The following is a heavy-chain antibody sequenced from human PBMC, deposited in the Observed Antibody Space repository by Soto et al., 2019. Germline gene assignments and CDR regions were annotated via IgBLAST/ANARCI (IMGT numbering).Heavy chain of an antibody. V-gene: IGHV3-15*01. J-gene: IGHJ6*02. Sequence: EVQLVESGGGLVKPGGSLRLSCAASGFTFSNAWMSWVRQAPGKGLEWVGRIKSKTDGGTTDYAAPVKGRFTISRDDSKNTLYLQMNSLKTEDTAVYYCATHFAPTPYCYCYGMDVWGQGTTVTVSS. CDR1: GFTFSNAW. CDR3: ATHFAPTPYCYCYGMDV. CDR2: IKSKTDGGTT.